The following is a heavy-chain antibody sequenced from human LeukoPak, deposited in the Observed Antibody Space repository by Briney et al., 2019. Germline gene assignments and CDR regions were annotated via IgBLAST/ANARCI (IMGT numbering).Heavy chain of an antibody. J-gene: IGHJ5*02. CDR1: GGTFSSYA. CDR2: IIPIFGTA. CDR3: ASTSRAVAGTVIYNWFDP. V-gene: IGHV1-69*05. D-gene: IGHD6-19*01. Sequence: ASVKVSCKAFGGTFSSYAISWVRQAPGQGLEWMGGIIPIFGTANYAQKFQGRVTITTDESTSTAYMELSSLRSEDTAVYYCASTSRAVAGTVIYNWFDPWGQGTLVTVSS.